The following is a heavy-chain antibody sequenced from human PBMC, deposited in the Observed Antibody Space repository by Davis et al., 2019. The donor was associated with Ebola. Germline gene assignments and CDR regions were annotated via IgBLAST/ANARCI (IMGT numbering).Heavy chain of an antibody. J-gene: IGHJ4*02. V-gene: IGHV3-15*07. CDR1: GFTFTNAW. Sequence: GESLKISCAASGFTFTNAWMNWVRQVPRKGLEWVGRIKSKTDGGTTDYAAPVKGRFTISRDDSKNTLYLQMNSLKTEDTAVYYCTTETYGDYVLDYWGQGTLVTVSS. D-gene: IGHD4-17*01. CDR2: IKSKTDGGTT. CDR3: TTETYGDYVLDY.